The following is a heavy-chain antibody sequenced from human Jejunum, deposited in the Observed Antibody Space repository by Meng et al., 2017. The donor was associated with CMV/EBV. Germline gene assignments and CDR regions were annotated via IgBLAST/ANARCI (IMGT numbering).Heavy chain of an antibody. V-gene: IGHV4-4*07. CDR1: GVSIRSYY. J-gene: IGHJ4*02. Sequence: LQGSGPGLLKRSVTLSLICNVSGVSIRSYYWSWIRLPAGKGLEWIGRIYTSGSTNYTPSLKSRVTMSLDTPKNQFSLKLTSVTAADTALYFCARDGGLDCGGDCYFDHWGQGSLVTVSS. D-gene: IGHD2-21*02. CDR2: IYTSGST. CDR3: ARDGGLDCGGDCYFDH.